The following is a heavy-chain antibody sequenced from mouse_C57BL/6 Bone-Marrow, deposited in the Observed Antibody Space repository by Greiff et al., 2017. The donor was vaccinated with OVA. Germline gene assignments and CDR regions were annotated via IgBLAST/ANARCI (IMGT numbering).Heavy chain of an antibody. Sequence: EVKLEESGPELVKPGASVKIPCKASGYTFTDYNMDWVKQSHGKSLEWIGDINPNNGGTIYNQKFKGKATLTVDKSSSTAYMELRSLTSEDTAVYYCARRIYYYGSSYWYFDVWGTGTTVTVSS. V-gene: IGHV1-18*01. CDR1: GYTFTDYN. CDR2: INPNNGGT. J-gene: IGHJ1*03. D-gene: IGHD1-1*01. CDR3: ARRIYYYGSSYWYFDV.